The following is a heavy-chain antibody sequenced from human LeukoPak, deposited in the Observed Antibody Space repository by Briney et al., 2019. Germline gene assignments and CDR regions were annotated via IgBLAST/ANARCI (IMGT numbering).Heavy chain of an antibody. CDR1: GFTFSSYA. J-gene: IGHJ4*02. D-gene: IGHD2/OR15-2a*01. V-gene: IGHV3-23*01. Sequence: GSLRLSCAASGFTFSSYAMSWVRQAPGKGLEWVSTLSVSGGIYYADSVKGRFTISRDNSKNTLYLQMNSLRAEDTAVYYCARSDYYYWGQGTLVTVSS. CDR2: LSVSGGI. CDR3: ARSDYYY.